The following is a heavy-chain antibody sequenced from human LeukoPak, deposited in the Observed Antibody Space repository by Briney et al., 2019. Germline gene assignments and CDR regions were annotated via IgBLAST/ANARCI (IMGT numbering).Heavy chain of an antibody. CDR2: ISKDGSNE. CDR1: EFTFNNYG. J-gene: IGHJ5*02. V-gene: IGHV3-30*03. D-gene: IGHD2-2*01. Sequence: GGSLRLSCAASEFTFNNYGMHWVRQAPGKGLEWVALISKDGSNEYYADSVKGRFTISRDNSKNTLGLQMSSLRADDMTVYYCVRGLDVVVPAAIRTSNWFDPWGQGTLVTVSS. CDR3: VRGLDVVVPAAIRTSNWFDP.